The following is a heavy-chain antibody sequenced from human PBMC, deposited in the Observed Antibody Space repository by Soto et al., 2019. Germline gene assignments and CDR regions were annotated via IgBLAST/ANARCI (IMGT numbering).Heavy chain of an antibody. V-gene: IGHV3-7*05. D-gene: IGHD3-3*01. CDR2: IKQDGSEK. CDR1: GFTFSSYC. J-gene: IGHJ6*02. CDR3: ARGAISSETPYYYYGMDV. Sequence: GGCLRLSCAASGFTFSSYCMSWVRQAPGKGLEWVANIKQDGSEKYYVDSVKGRFTISRDNAKNSLYLQMNSLRAEDTAVYYCARGAISSETPYYYYGMDVWGQGTTVTVSS.